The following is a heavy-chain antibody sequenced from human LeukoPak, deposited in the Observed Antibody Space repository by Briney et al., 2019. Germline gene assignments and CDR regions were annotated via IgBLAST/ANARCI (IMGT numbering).Heavy chain of an antibody. V-gene: IGHV4-4*07. CDR2: IYISGNT. CDR3: ARADYSSTWSHDYYYMDV. CDR1: GGSISSYY. J-gene: IGHJ6*03. Sequence: SETLSLTCTVSGGSISSYYWSWMRQPAGKGLEWIGRIYISGNTNYNPSLKSRVTISVDTSKNQFSLKLSSVTAADTAVYYCARADYSSTWSHDYYYMDVWGKGTTVTVSS. D-gene: IGHD6-13*01.